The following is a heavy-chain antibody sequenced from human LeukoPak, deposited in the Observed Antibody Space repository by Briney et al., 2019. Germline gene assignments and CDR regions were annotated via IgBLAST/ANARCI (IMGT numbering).Heavy chain of an antibody. CDR1: GFTVSSNY. CDR2: IYSGGST. J-gene: IGHJ4*02. D-gene: IGHD3-10*01. CDR3: AKGYYYGSGSFIDY. Sequence: GGSLRLSCAASGFTVSSNYMSWVRQAPGKGLEWVSVIYSGGSTYYADSVKGRFTTSRDNSKNTLYLQMNSLRAEDTAVYYCAKGYYYGSGSFIDYWGQGTLVTVSS. V-gene: IGHV3-66*01.